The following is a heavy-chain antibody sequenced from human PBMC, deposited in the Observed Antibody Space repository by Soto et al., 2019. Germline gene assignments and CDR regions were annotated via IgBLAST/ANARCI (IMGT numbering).Heavy chain of an antibody. Sequence: QVQLVQSGAEVKKPGASVKVSCKASGYTFSSYGISWVRQAPGQGLEWMGWISGYNSNTNYAQKLQGRVTMTTDTSTSTAYMELRSLRSDDTAVYYCAGRGSSSWYAVNAFDIWGEGTMVTVSS. V-gene: IGHV1-18*01. CDR2: ISGYNSNT. CDR3: AGRGSSSWYAVNAFDI. CDR1: GYTFSSYG. D-gene: IGHD6-13*01. J-gene: IGHJ3*02.